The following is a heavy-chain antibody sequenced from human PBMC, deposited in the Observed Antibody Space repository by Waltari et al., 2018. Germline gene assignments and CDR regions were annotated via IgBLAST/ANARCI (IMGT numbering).Heavy chain of an antibody. V-gene: IGHV4-39*07. CDR2: IDYRGGT. J-gene: IGHJ4*02. CDR1: CGSISSSSYY. D-gene: IGHD3-9*01. Sequence: QLQLQESGPGLVKPSETLSLTCTVSCGSISSSSYYWGWIRQPPGKGLEWIGSIDYRGGTDYNPSLKSRVTISVDTSKNQFSLKLSSVTAADTAVYYCAGGADRDPTYYDILAGLDSPVYFDYWGQGTLVTVSS. CDR3: AGGADRDPTYYDILAGLDSPVYFDY.